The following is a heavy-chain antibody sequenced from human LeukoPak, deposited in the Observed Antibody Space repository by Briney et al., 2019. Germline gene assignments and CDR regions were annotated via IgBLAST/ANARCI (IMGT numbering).Heavy chain of an antibody. D-gene: IGHD1-26*01. CDR3: ARDDGELRYFDY. Sequence: ASVKVSCKASGYTFTGYYMHWVRQAPGQGLEWMGWINPNSGGTNYAQKFQGRVTMTRDTSISTAYMELSRLRSDDTAVYYCARDDGELRYFDYWGQGTLVTVSS. CDR1: GYTFTGYY. V-gene: IGHV1-2*02. J-gene: IGHJ4*02. CDR2: INPNSGGT.